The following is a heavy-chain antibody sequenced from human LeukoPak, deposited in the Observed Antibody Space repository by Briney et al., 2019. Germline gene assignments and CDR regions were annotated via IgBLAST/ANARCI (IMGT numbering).Heavy chain of an antibody. D-gene: IGHD3-22*01. V-gene: IGHV3-48*01. J-gene: IGHJ4*02. CDR2: ISSSSSTI. CDR3: ARNYYDTKKPWD. CDR1: GFTFSSYA. Sequence: GGSLRLSCAASGFTFSSYAIHWVRQAPGKGLEWVSYISSSSSTIYYADSVKGRFTISRDNAKNSLYLQMNSLRAEDTAVYFCARNYYDTKKPWDWGQGTLVTVSS.